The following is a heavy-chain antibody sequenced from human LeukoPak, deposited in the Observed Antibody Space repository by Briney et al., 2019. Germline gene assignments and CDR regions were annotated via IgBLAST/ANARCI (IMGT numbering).Heavy chain of an antibody. V-gene: IGHV5-51*01. Sequence: GESLKISCKCSGFSFTRYWIGWVRQMPGKGLEWMGIIYPGDTETRYSPSFQGQVTISADKSTSTAYLQWNSLKASDTAMYYCARLLRGADYWGQGTLVTVSS. CDR2: IYPGDTET. D-gene: IGHD2-15*01. CDR1: GFSFTRYW. J-gene: IGHJ4*02. CDR3: ARLLRGADY.